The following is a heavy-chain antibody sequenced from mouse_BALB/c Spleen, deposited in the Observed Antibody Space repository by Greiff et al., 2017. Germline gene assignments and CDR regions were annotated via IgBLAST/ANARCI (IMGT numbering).Heavy chain of an antibody. CDR1: GFTFSDYY. Sequence: DVQLVESGGGLVKPGGSLKLSCAASGFTFSDYYMYWVRQKPEKSLEWVATISDSGSYTYYPNSVKERFTITRDNAKNNLYLQMSSLKSEDTAMYYCARKDYESDGDYWGQGTTLTVSS. V-gene: IGHV5-4*02. D-gene: IGHD2-4*01. CDR2: ISDSGSYT. CDR3: ARKDYESDGDY. J-gene: IGHJ2*01.